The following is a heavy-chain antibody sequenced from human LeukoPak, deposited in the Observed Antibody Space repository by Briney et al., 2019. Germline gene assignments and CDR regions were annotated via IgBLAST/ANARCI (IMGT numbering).Heavy chain of an antibody. J-gene: IGHJ4*02. CDR3: AREGSSPPFSGSFDS. V-gene: IGHV1-69*13. CDR1: GGTFSSYA. Sequence: SVKVSCKASGGTFSSYAISWVRRAPGQGLDWMGGIFPISGTVKYAQKFQGRVTITADESTSTAYMELSSLRSEDTAVYYCAREGSSPPFSGSFDSWGQGTLVTVSS. D-gene: IGHD2/OR15-2a*01. CDR2: IFPISGTV.